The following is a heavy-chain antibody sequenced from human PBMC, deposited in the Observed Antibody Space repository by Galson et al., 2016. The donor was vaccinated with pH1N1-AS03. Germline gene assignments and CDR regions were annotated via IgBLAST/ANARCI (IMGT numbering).Heavy chain of an antibody. D-gene: IGHD6-6*01. CDR1: GFTFDAYA. J-gene: IGHJ4*02. Sequence: SLRLSCAGSGFTFDAYAIHWVRQAPGKGLEWVSGISWNSGSTGYADSVKGRFIISRDNAKNSLYLQMNSLRVEDTALYYCVKEGGYRSSSVFEYWGQGTLVTVSS. CDR2: ISWNSGST. V-gene: IGHV3-9*01. CDR3: VKEGGYRSSSVFEY.